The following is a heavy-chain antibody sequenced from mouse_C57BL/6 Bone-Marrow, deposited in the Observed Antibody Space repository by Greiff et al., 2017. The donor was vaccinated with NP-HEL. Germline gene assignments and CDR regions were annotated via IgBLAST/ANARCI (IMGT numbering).Heavy chain of an antibody. CDR2: IRSKSSNYAT. CDR3: VRDTGSSYAYWYFDV. J-gene: IGHJ1*03. Sequence: EVKVVESGGGLVQPKGSLKLSCAASGFTFNTYAMHWVRPAPGKGLEWVARIRSKSSNYATYYADSVKDRFTISRDESQSMIYLQMNNLKTEDTAMYYCVRDTGSSYAYWYFDVWGTGTTVTVSS. CDR1: GFTFNTYA. D-gene: IGHD1-1*01. V-gene: IGHV10-3*01.